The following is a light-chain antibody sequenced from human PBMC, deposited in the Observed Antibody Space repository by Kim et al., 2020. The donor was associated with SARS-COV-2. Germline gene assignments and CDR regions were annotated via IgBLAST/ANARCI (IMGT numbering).Light chain of an antibody. Sequence: ELTQPPSASGTPGQRVTSACSGSSSNIGSNYVYWYQQLPGTAPKLLIYRNNQRPSGVPDRFSGSKSGTSASLAISGLRSEDEADYYCATWDDSHVVFG. CDR1: SSNIGSNY. CDR2: RNN. CDR3: ATWDDSHVV. J-gene: IGLJ2*01. V-gene: IGLV1-47*01.